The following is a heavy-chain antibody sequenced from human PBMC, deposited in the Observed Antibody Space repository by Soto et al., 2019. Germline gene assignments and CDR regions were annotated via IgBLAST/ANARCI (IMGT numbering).Heavy chain of an antibody. J-gene: IGHJ6*02. CDR3: TSEYSNYGDYYYGMDV. V-gene: IGHV3-15*01. CDR1: GFTFSNAW. CDR2: IKSKTDGGTT. D-gene: IGHD4-4*01. Sequence: GGSLRLSCTASGFTFSNAWMSWVRQAPGKGLEWVGRIKSKTDGGTTDYAAPVKGRFTISRDDSKNTLYLQMNSPKTEDTAVYYCTSEYSNYGDYYYGMDVWGQGTTVTVSS.